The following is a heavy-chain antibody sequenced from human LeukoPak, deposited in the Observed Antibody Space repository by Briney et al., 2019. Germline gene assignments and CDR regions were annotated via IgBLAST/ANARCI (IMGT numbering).Heavy chain of an antibody. CDR3: AREYYDFWSGTTKFDP. Sequence: ASVKVSCKASGYTFTSYGISWVRQAPGQGLEWMGWISAYNGNTNYAQELLGRVTMTTDTSTSTAYMELRSLRSDDTAVYYCAREYYDFWSGTTKFDPWGQGTLVTVSS. CDR1: GYTFTSYG. CDR2: ISAYNGNT. D-gene: IGHD3-3*01. V-gene: IGHV1-18*01. J-gene: IGHJ5*02.